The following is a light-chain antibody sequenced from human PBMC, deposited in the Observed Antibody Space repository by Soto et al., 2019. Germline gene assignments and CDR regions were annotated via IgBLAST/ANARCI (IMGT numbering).Light chain of an antibody. CDR3: SSYTTSSLYV. CDR1: NSDVGGYNY. V-gene: IGLV2-14*01. J-gene: IGLJ1*01. Sequence: QSVLTQPASVSGSPGQSITISCSGTNSDVGGYNYVSWYQQHPGKAPKLMIYDVSYRPSGISNRFSGSKSDNTASLTISGLQAEDEADYYCSSYTTSSLYVFGTGTKLTVL. CDR2: DVS.